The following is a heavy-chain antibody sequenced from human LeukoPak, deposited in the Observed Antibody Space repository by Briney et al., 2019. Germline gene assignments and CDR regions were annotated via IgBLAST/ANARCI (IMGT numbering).Heavy chain of an antibody. V-gene: IGHV3-7*01. CDR1: GFTFSSYA. CDR2: IKQDGSEE. CDR3: AREDHSSWYGVIENYYGMDV. Sequence: GGSLRLSCAASGFTFSSYAMSWVRQAPGKGLEWVANIKQDGSEEYYVDSVKGRFTISRDNAKNSLYLQMNSLRAEDTAVYYCAREDHSSWYGVIENYYGMDVWGQGTTVTVSS. J-gene: IGHJ6*02. D-gene: IGHD6-13*01.